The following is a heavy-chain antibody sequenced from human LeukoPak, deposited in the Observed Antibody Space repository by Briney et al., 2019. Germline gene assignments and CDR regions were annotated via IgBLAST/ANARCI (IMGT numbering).Heavy chain of an antibody. CDR2: IIPIFGTA. CDR1: GGTFSSYA. Sequence: SVKVSCKASGGTFSSYAISWVRQAPGQGLDWMGGIIPIFGTANYAQKFQGRVTITADESTSTAYMELSSLRSEDTAVYYCAAAPNYYGSGSSLGGWGQGTLVTVSS. J-gene: IGHJ4*02. CDR3: AAAPNYYGSGSSLGG. D-gene: IGHD3-10*01. V-gene: IGHV1-69*13.